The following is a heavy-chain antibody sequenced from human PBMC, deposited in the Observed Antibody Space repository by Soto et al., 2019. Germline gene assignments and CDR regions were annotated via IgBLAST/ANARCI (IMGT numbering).Heavy chain of an antibody. V-gene: IGHV1-69*08. CDR1: GGTFSSYT. J-gene: IGHJ3*02. Sequence: QVQLVQSGAEVKKPGSSVKVSCKASGGTFSSYTISWVRQAPGQGLEWMGRIIPILGIANYAQKFQGRVTITADKSTSTAYRELSSLRSEDTAVYYCARETTVTTLGAFDIWGQGTMVTVSS. D-gene: IGHD4-17*01. CDR3: ARETTVTTLGAFDI. CDR2: IIPILGIA.